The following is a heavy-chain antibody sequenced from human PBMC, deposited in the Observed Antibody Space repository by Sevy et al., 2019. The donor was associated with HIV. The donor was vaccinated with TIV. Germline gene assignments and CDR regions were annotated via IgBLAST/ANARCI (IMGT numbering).Heavy chain of an antibody. J-gene: IGHJ6*02. CDR1: GYSFTSYW. D-gene: IGHD1-7*01. CDR3: ARGAITGTTRYYYGMGV. CDR2: IYPGDSDT. V-gene: IGHV5-51*01. Sequence: GESLKISCKGSGYSFTSYWIGWVRQMPGKGLEWMGIIYPGDSDTRYSPSFQGQVTISADKSSSTAYLQWSSLKASDTAMYYCARGAITGTTRYYYGMGVWGQGTTVTVSS.